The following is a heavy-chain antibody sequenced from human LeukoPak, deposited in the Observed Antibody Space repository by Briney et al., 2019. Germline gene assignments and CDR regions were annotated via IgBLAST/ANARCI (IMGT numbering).Heavy chain of an antibody. V-gene: IGHV3-48*02. CDR2: ISSTGSTI. J-gene: IGHJ4*02. CDR3: AGDWVRYYGSGSCFDY. Sequence: PGGSLRLSCAPSGYTFTSYSMNWAPQAPGKGLEWVSYISSTGSTIYYADSVKGRFTISRDNAKNSLYLQMNSLRDEDTAVYYCAGDWVRYYGSGSCFDYWGQGTLVTVSS. D-gene: IGHD3-10*01. CDR1: GYTFTSYS.